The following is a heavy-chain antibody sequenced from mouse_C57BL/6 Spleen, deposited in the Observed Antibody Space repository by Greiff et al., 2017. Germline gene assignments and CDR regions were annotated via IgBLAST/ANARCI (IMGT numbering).Heavy chain of an antibody. Sequence: QVQLQQSGPGLVQPSQSLSITCTVSGFSLTSYGVHWVRQSPGKGLEWLGVIWRGGSTDYNAAFMSRLSITKDNSKSQVFFKMNSLQADDTAIYYWAKRGDDYDGDGYYYAMDYWGQGTSVTVSS. CDR2: IWRGGST. CDR1: GFSLTSYG. V-gene: IGHV2-5*01. J-gene: IGHJ4*01. CDR3: AKRGDDYDGDGYYYAMDY. D-gene: IGHD2-4*01.